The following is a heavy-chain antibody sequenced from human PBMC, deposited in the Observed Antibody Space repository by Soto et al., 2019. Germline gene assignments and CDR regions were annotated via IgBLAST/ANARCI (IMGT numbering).Heavy chain of an antibody. CDR3: ARETYGDYVGYFDP. V-gene: IGHV4-34*01. D-gene: IGHD4-17*01. J-gene: IGHJ5*02. Sequence: SETLSLTCAVFGGSFSGYYWSWIRQPPGKGLEWIGEINHSGSTNYNPSLKSRVIISVDRSKNQFSLEVSSVTAADTAVYYCARETYGDYVGYFDPWGQGTLVTVSS. CDR2: INHSGST. CDR1: GGSFSGYY.